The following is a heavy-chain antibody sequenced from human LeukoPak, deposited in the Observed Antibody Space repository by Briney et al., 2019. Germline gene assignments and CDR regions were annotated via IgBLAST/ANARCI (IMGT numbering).Heavy chain of an antibody. CDR2: IDWDDDK. CDR3: ARQGYYDSSGHYYLDY. V-gene: IGHV2-70*04. J-gene: IGHJ4*02. D-gene: IGHD3-22*01. Sequence: SGPTLVNPTQTLTLTCTFSGFSLRTSEIRVSWIRQPPGKALEWLARIDWDDDKFFSTSLKTRLTISKDTSKNQVVLTMTNMDPVDTATYYCARQGYYDSSGHYYLDYWGQGTLVTVSS. CDR1: GFSLRTSEIR.